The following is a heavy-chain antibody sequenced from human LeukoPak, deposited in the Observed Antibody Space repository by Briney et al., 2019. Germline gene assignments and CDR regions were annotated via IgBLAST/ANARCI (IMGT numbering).Heavy chain of an antibody. V-gene: IGHV1-2*02. J-gene: IGHJ5*02. CDR1: GYTFTGYY. CDR3: ARDSDSGTSWTNWFDP. CDR2: INPNSGGT. Sequence: ASVKVSCKASGYTFTGYYMHWVRQAPGQGLEWMGWINPNSGGTNYAQNFQGRVTMTRDTSISTAYMELSRLRSGDTAMYYCARDSDSGTSWTNWFDPWGQGTLVTVSS. D-gene: IGHD1-26*01.